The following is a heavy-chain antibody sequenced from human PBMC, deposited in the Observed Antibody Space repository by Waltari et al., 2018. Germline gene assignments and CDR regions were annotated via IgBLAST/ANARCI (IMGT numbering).Heavy chain of an antibody. CDR1: GFTFSSYA. Sequence: EVQLVESGGGLVQPGGSLRLSCAASGFTFSSYAMSWVRQAPGKGLEWVSAISGRGGSTDYADSVKGRFTISRDNSKNTLYLQMNSLRAEDTAVYYCAKDVSSSSWLRGGFDYWGQGTLVTVSS. CDR3: AKDVSSSSWLRGGFDY. V-gene: IGHV3-23*04. CDR2: ISGRGGST. D-gene: IGHD6-13*01. J-gene: IGHJ4*02.